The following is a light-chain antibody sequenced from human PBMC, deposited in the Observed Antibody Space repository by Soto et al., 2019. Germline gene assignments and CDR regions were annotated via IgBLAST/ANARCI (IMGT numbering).Light chain of an antibody. V-gene: IGKV3-15*01. Sequence: EIVMTQSPATLSVSPGERATLSCRASQSVSSNLAWYQQKPGQAPRLLIYGASTRATGIPARFSGSGSGTEFTLKISSLQSEDFAVYYCQPYNNWPPYTFGQGTKLEIK. CDR2: GAS. J-gene: IGKJ2*01. CDR3: QPYNNWPPYT. CDR1: QSVSSN.